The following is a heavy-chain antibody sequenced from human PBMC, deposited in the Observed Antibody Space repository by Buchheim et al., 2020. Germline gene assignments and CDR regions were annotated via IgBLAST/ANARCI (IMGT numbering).Heavy chain of an antibody. V-gene: IGHV3-23*01. CDR1: GFTFSSYA. CDR3: AKDLYYYDSSGYYNYYYYYGMDV. Sequence: EVQLLESGGGLVQPGGSLRLSCAASGFTFSSYAMSWVHQAPGKELEWVSAISGSGGSTYYADSVKGRFTISRDNSKNTLYLQMNSLRAEDTAVYYCAKDLYYYDSSGYYNYYYYYGMDVWGQGTT. CDR2: ISGSGGST. J-gene: IGHJ6*02. D-gene: IGHD3-22*01.